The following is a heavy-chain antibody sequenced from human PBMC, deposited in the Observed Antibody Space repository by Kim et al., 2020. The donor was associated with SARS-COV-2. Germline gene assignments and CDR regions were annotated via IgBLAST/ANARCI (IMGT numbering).Heavy chain of an antibody. CDR3: TTEYCGGDCYSGRNYYYGMDV. J-gene: IGHJ6*02. CDR2: IKSKTDGGTT. D-gene: IGHD2-21*02. Sequence: GGSLRLSCAASGFTFSNAWMSWVRQAPGKGLEWVGRIKSKTDGGTTDYAAPVKGRFTISRDDSKNTLYLQMNSLKTEDTAVYYCTTEYCGGDCYSGRNYYYGMDVWGQGTTVTVS. V-gene: IGHV3-15*01. CDR1: GFTFSNAW.